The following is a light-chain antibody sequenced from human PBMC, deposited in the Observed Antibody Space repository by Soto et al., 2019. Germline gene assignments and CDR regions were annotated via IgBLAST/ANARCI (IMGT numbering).Light chain of an antibody. V-gene: IGLV1-36*01. CDR3: AAWDDSLNGPNWV. CDR2: YDD. Sequence: QSVLTQPPSVSEAPRQRVTISGSGSSSNIGNNAVNWYQQLPGKAPKLLIYYDDLLPSGVSDRFSGSKSGTSASLAISGLQSEDEADYYCAAWDDSLNGPNWVFGGGTQLTVL. CDR1: SSNIGNNA. J-gene: IGLJ3*02.